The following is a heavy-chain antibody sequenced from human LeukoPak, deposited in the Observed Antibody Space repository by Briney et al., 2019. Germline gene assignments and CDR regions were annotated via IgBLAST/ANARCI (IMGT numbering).Heavy chain of an antibody. J-gene: IGHJ4*02. V-gene: IGHV7-4-1*02. Sequence: ASVRVSCKASVYTFSSYAMNWGRQGPRQGLEWRGWINTNTGNPAYAQVFTGRFVFSLDTSVSTAYLQISSIAADATAVYYCARWGAAAGYFDYWGQGTLVTVSS. D-gene: IGHD6-13*01. CDR1: VYTFSSYA. CDR3: ARWGAAAGYFDY. CDR2: INTNTGNP.